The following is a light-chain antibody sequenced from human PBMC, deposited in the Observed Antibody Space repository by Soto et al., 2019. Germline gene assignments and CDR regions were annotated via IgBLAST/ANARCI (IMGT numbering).Light chain of an antibody. CDR3: ISYTGKSASYV. CDR1: STDVGAYNY. CDR2: EVT. Sequence: QSVLAQPASVSGSPGQSMTISCTGTSTDVGAYNYVAWYQQHPGKAPKLIIYEVTNRPSGVSYRFSASKSGNTASLTISGLHSEDEADYYCISYTGKSASYVFGTGTKVTVL. J-gene: IGLJ1*01. V-gene: IGLV2-14*01.